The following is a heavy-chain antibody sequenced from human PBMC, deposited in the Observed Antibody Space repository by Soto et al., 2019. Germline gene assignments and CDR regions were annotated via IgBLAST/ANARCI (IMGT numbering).Heavy chain of an antibody. CDR1: GFTFSSYA. CDR2: ISSSGGST. Sequence: EVQLLESGGGLVQPRGSLRLSCAVSGFTFSSYAMSWVRQAPGKGLEWVSGISSSGGSTYYADSVKGRFTISRDNSNNTLYLQMNSLRAEDTAVYYCATRTLTTGGQGTLVTVSS. CDR3: ATRTLTT. V-gene: IGHV3-23*01. D-gene: IGHD4-17*01. J-gene: IGHJ4*02.